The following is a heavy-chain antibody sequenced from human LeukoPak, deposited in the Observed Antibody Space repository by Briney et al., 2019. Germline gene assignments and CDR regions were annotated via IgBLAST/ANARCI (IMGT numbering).Heavy chain of an antibody. CDR2: ISYDGSNK. CDR1: GFTFSSYA. V-gene: IGHV3-30-3*01. D-gene: IGHD4/OR15-4a*01. J-gene: IGHJ4*02. CDR3: ASDMVLRGDY. Sequence: GGSLRLSCAASGFTFSSYAMHWVRQAPGKGLEWVAVISYDGSNKYYADSVKGRFTISRDNSKNTLYLQMNSLRAEDTAVYYCASDMVLRGDYWGQGTLVNVS.